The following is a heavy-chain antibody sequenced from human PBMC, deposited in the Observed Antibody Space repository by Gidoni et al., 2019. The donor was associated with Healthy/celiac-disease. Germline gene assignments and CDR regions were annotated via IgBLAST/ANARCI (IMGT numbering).Heavy chain of an antibody. CDR3: ARCGARSVVVVAATDCDY. V-gene: IGHV1-18*01. J-gene: IGHJ4*02. D-gene: IGHD2-15*01. Sequence: QVQLVQSGPEVKKPGASVKVSCKASGYTFTSYAISWVRQAPGQGLEWMGWISAYNGNTNYAQKLQGRVTMTTDTSTSTAYMELRSLRSDDTAVYYCARCGARSVVVVAATDCDYWGQGTLVTVSS. CDR2: ISAYNGNT. CDR1: GYTFTSYA.